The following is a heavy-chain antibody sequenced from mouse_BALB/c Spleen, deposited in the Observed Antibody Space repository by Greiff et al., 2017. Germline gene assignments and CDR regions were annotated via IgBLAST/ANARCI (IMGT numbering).Heavy chain of an antibody. CDR3: AIYRYDLFDY. J-gene: IGHJ2*01. V-gene: IGHV5-4*02. CDR2: ISDGGSYT. Sequence: EVKLVESGGGLVKPGGSLKLSCAASGFTFSDYYMYWVRQTPEKRLEWVATISDGGSYTYYPDSVKGRFTISRDNAKNNLYLQMSSLKSEDTAMYYCAIYRYDLFDYWGQGTTLTVSS. CDR1: GFTFSDYY. D-gene: IGHD2-14*01.